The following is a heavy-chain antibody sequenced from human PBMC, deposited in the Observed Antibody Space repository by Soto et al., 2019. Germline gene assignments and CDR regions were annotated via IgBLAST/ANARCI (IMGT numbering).Heavy chain of an antibody. D-gene: IGHD3-10*01. Sequence: QVQLQESGPGLVKPSETLSLSCGASGCSSSQHYWGWIRKPAGKGLEWIGRIYSGGSTNYNPSLESRVTMSVDTSKNKFALKLSSVTAADTAVYYCAIGPGGFGDFSLDYWGQGTLVTVSS. CDR1: GCSSSQHY. CDR2: IYSGGST. CDR3: AIGPGGFGDFSLDY. V-gene: IGHV4-4*07. J-gene: IGHJ4*02.